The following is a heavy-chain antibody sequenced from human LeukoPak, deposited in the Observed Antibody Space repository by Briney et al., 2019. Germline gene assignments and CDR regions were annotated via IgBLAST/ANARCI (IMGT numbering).Heavy chain of an antibody. D-gene: IGHD3-3*01. CDR3: ARAYDFWSGYSNWFDP. Sequence: GASVKVSCKASGYTFTSHGISWVRQAPGQGLEWMGWISAYNGNTNYAQKLQGRVTMTTDTSTSTAYMELRSLRSDDTAVYYCARAYDFWSGYSNWFDPWGQGTLVTVSS. CDR2: ISAYNGNT. V-gene: IGHV1-18*01. CDR1: GYTFTSHG. J-gene: IGHJ5*02.